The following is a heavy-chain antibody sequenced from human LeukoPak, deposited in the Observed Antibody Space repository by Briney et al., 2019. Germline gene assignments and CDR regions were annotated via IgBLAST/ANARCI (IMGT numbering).Heavy chain of an antibody. Sequence: GGSLRLSCAASGFTFSSHAVHWVRQAPGKGLEWVAVISNDGNNKYYGDSVEGRFTISRDTSKNTLYLLMNSLRADDTAVYYCARGQYCSGTSCYTYFYYYNMDVWGQGTTVTVSS. V-gene: IGHV3-30*04. D-gene: IGHD2-2*02. CDR1: GFTFSSHA. J-gene: IGHJ6*02. CDR3: ARGQYCSGTSCYTYFYYYNMDV. CDR2: ISNDGNNK.